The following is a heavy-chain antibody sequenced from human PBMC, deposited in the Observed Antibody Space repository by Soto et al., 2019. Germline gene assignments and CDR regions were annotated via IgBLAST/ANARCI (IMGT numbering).Heavy chain of an antibody. CDR3: AKQSKWSSTSCYSGGSTCPLDC. Sequence: EVQLLESGGGLVQPGGSLRLSCAVSGFTFSTHAMSWVRQAPGKGLEGVSGTSATGGATYYADSVKGQFTISRDNSKNTLYLQMNSLRAEDTAIYFCAKQSKWSSTSCYSGGSTCPLDCWGQGTLVTVSS. V-gene: IGHV3-23*01. J-gene: IGHJ4*02. CDR1: GFTFSTHA. D-gene: IGHD2-2*02. CDR2: TSATGGAT.